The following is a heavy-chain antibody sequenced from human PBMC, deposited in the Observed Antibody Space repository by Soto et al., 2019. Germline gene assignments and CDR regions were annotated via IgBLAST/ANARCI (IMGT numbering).Heavy chain of an antibody. CDR3: ARDFGVDGRFLEWFGAFDI. J-gene: IGHJ3*02. CDR1: GFTFSSYA. D-gene: IGHD3-3*01. V-gene: IGHV3-30-3*01. CDR2: ISYDGSNK. Sequence: PGGALRLSCAASGFTFSSYAMHWVRQAPGKGLEWVAVISYDGSNKYYADSVKGRFTISRDNSKNTLYLQMNSLRAEDTAVYYCARDFGVDGRFLEWFGAFDIWGQGTMVTVSS.